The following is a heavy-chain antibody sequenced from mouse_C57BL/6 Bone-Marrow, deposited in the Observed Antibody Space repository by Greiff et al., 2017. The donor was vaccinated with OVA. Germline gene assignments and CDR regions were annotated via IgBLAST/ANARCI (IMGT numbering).Heavy chain of an antibody. D-gene: IGHD2-5*01. V-gene: IGHV1-69*01. J-gene: IGHJ3*01. Sequence: QVQLQQSGAELVMPGASVKLSCKASGYTFTSYWMHWVKQRPGQGLEWIGEIDPSDSYTNYNQKFKGKSTLTVDKSSSTAYMQLSSLTSEDSAVYYCARSGDSNYYAWFAYWGQGTLVTVSA. CDR1: GYTFTSYW. CDR2: IDPSDSYT. CDR3: ARSGDSNYYAWFAY.